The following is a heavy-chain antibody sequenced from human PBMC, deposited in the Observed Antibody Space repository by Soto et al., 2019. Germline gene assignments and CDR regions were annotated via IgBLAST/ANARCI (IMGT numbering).Heavy chain of an antibody. J-gene: IGHJ3*02. CDR3: ETGSGSYYMGDAFDI. Sequence: EVQLVETGGGLVKPGGSLRLGCAASGFTFSNYNMNWVRQAPGKGLEWVSSISASSSYIYYADSVKGRFNISRDNAKNSLFLQMNSLRAEDTAVYYCETGSGSYYMGDAFDIWGQGTMVTVSS. CDR1: GFTFSNYN. CDR2: ISASSSYI. D-gene: IGHD3-10*01. V-gene: IGHV3-21*01.